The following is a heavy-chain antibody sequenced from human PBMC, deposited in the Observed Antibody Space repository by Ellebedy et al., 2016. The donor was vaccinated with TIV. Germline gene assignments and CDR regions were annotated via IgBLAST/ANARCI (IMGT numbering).Heavy chain of an antibody. V-gene: IGHV2-70*11. D-gene: IGHD3-16*01. Sequence: SGPTLVKPTETLTLTCTFSGFSLSTSGTCINWIRQPPGKALEWLARIDWDEDTYYSTSLQSRLTISKDRTRNQVVLTMTSMDADDSGMYFCAREDGEFSYALDSWGQGILVTVST. CDR1: GFSLSTSGTC. CDR3: AREDGEFSYALDS. CDR2: IDWDEDT. J-gene: IGHJ4*02.